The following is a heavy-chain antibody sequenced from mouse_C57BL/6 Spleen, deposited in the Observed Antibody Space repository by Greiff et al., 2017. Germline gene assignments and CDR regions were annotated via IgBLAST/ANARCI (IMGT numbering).Heavy chain of an antibody. V-gene: IGHV5-16*01. D-gene: IGHD2-4*01. CDR1: GFTFSDYY. J-gene: IGHJ1*03. CDR2: INYDGSST. Sequence: EVHLVESEGGLVQPGSSMKLSCTASGFTFSDYYMAWVRQVPEKGLEWVANINYDGSSTYYLDSLKSRFIISRDNAKNILYLQMSSLKSEDTATYYCARDLGYYDYDARFWYFDVWGTGTTVTVSS. CDR3: ARDLGYYDYDARFWYFDV.